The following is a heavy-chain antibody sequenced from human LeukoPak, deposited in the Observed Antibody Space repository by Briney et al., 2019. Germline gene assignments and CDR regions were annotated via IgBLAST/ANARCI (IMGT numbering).Heavy chain of an antibody. V-gene: IGHV1-2*02. CDR3: AREIQRYNWFDP. D-gene: IGHD1-1*01. Sequence: ASVKVSCKASGYTFTGYYMHWVRQAPGQGLECMVWINPNTCGTNYAQKFQGRVTMTTDTSTSTAYMELRSLRSDGTAVYYCAREIQRYNWFDPWGQGTLVTVSS. J-gene: IGHJ5*02. CDR1: GYTFTGYY. CDR2: INPNTCGT.